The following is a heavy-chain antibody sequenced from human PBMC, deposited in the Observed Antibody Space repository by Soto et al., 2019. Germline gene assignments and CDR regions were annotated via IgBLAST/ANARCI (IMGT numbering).Heavy chain of an antibody. J-gene: IGHJ4*02. V-gene: IGHV3-64D*06. CDR3: VKEAGSGSYPGPYYFDY. Sequence: RRLSCSASGFTFSSYAMHWVRQAPGKGLEYVSAISSNGGSTYYADSVKGRFTISRDNSKNTLYLQMSSLRAEDTAVYYCVKEAGSGSYPGPYYFDYWGQGTLVTAPQ. D-gene: IGHD3-10*01. CDR1: GFTFSSYA. CDR2: ISSNGGST.